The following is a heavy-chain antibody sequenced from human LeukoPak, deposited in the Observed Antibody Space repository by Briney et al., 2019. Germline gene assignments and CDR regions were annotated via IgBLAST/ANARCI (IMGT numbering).Heavy chain of an antibody. Sequence: GGSLRHSCAASGFTFSSYAMSWVRQAPGKGLEWVSYISSSSSTIYYADSVKGRFTFSRDNAKNSLYLQMNSLRVEDTAVYYCAKETASNFGGAVDYWGQGTRVTVSS. J-gene: IGHJ4*02. CDR3: AKETASNFGGAVDY. D-gene: IGHD3-10*01. V-gene: IGHV3-48*04. CDR1: GFTFSSYA. CDR2: ISSSSSTI.